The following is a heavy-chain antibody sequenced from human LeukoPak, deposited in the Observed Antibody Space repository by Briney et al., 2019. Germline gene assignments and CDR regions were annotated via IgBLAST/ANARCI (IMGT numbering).Heavy chain of an antibody. CDR1: GYSISSGYY. D-gene: IGHD1-14*01. CDR2: IYYSGST. CDR3: ARLTSSLPGDY. Sequence: SETLSLTCTVSGYSISSGYYWGWIRQPPGKGLEWIGSIYYSGSTYYNPSLKSRVTISVDTSKNQFSLKLSSVTAADTAVYYCARLTSSLPGDYWGQGTLVTVSS. J-gene: IGHJ4*02. V-gene: IGHV4-38-2*02.